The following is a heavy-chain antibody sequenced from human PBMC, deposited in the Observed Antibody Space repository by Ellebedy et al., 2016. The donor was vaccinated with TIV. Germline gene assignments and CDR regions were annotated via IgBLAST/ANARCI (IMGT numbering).Heavy chain of an antibody. CDR2: ISSDGGKI. V-gene: IGHV3-64D*08. Sequence: PGGSLRLSCSASGFTFSSYAMHWFRQAPGKGLEYVSAISSDGGKIYYGDSVKGRFTVSRDNSKNILYLQMSSLRLEATAVYYCVKRIPGTSNFDHWGQGILVTVS. D-gene: IGHD1-20*01. CDR3: VKRIPGTSNFDH. J-gene: IGHJ4*02. CDR1: GFTFSSYA.